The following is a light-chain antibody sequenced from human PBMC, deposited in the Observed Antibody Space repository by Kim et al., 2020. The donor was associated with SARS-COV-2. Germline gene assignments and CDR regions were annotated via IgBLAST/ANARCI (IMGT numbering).Light chain of an antibody. V-gene: IGLV7-46*01. J-gene: IGLJ3*02. CDR1: TGAVTSRHY. CDR3: LLSYSGARV. Sequence: PVGTVTLTCGSSTGAVTSRHYPYWFQQKPGQAPRTLFYDTSNKHSWTPARFSGCLLGGEAALTLSGAQPEDEAEYYCLLSYSGARVFGGGTQLTVL. CDR2: DTS.